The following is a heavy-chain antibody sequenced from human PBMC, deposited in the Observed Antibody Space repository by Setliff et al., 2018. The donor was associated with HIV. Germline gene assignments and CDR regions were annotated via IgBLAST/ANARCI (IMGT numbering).Heavy chain of an antibody. CDR1: GYSFTNYW. CDR3: TRRRRAPGIADLEAQ. CDR2: IYPGDFVT. V-gene: IGHV5-51*01. J-gene: IGHJ4*02. Sequence: PGESLKISCQASGYSFTNYWIGWVRQMPGKGLEWIGVIYPGDFVTRYGPSFQGQVFISADRSITTAYLQWDSLKASDTAMYYCTRRRRAPGIADLEAQWGQGTLVTVSS. D-gene: IGHD2-21*01.